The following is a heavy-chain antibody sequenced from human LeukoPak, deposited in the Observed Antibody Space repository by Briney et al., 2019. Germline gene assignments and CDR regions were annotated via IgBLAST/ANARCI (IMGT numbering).Heavy chain of an antibody. CDR3: ARVSSRVLIKPYLDY. Sequence: GESLKISCKGSGYSFTSYWIGWVRQMPGKGLEWMGIIYPGDSDTRYSPSFQGQVTISADKSISTAYLQWSSLKASDTAMYYCARVSSRVLIKPYLDYWGQGTLVTVSS. D-gene: IGHD3-10*01. CDR2: IYPGDSDT. V-gene: IGHV5-51*01. CDR1: GYSFTSYW. J-gene: IGHJ4*02.